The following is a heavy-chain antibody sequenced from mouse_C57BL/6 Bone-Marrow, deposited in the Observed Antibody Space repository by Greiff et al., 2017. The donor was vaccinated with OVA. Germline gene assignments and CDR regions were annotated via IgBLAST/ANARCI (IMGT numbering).Heavy chain of an antibody. CDR1: GFTFSSYA. D-gene: IGHD1-1*01. V-gene: IGHV5-4*03. J-gene: IGHJ2*01. CDR2: ISDGGSYT. CDR3: ARGGGSSKGYYFDY. Sequence: EVMLVESGGGLVKPGGSLKLSCAASGFTFSSYAMSWVRQTPEKRLEWVATISDGGSYTYYPAHAKGRVTISRDNAKNNLYLQMSHLKSEDTAMYYCARGGGSSKGYYFDYWGQGTTLTVSS.